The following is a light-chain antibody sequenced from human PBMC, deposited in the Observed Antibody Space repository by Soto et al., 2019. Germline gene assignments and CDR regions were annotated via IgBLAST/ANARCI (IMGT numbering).Light chain of an antibody. Sequence: EIVMTQSPVTLSVSPGERATLSCRASQSVRSNLAWYQQKPGQAPSLLIYGAFTSATGIPTRFSGTGSGTEFTLTISSLQSEDCALYYCQQYNDWPLTFGQGTKVEV. CDR1: QSVRSN. J-gene: IGKJ1*01. CDR3: QQYNDWPLT. V-gene: IGKV3-15*01. CDR2: GAF.